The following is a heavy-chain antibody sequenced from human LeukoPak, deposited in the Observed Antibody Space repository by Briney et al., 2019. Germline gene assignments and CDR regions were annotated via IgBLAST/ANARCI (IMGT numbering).Heavy chain of an antibody. CDR1: GGSISSGGYS. CDR2: IYHSGST. D-gene: IGHD6-19*01. Sequence: PSQTLSLTCAVSGGSISSGGYSWSWIRQPPGKGLEWIGYIYHSGSTYYNPSLKSRVTISVDRFKNQFSLKLSSVTAADTAVYYCARVGSGWYDYWGQGTLVTVSS. CDR3: ARVGSGWYDY. V-gene: IGHV4-30-2*01. J-gene: IGHJ4*02.